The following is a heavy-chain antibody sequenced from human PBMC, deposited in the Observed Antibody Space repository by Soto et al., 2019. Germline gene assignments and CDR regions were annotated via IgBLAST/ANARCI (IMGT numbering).Heavy chain of an antibody. CDR2: IYWDDDK. V-gene: IGHV2-5*02. J-gene: IGHJ4*02. D-gene: IGHD6-13*01. CDR3: AQLTRQYSSSWYYFDY. CDR1: GFSLSTSGVG. Sequence: SGPTLVNPTQTLTLTCTFSGFSLSTSGVGVGWIRQPPGKALEWLALIYWDDDKRYSPSLKSRLTITKDTSKNQVVLTMTNMDPVDTATYYCAQLTRQYSSSWYYFDYWGQGTLVTVSS.